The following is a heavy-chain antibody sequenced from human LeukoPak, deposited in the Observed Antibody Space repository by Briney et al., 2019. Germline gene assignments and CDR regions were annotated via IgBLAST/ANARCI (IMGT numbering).Heavy chain of an antibody. Sequence: SETLSLTCTVSGASISSGSYYWSWIRQPAGKGLEWIGRIYTSGSTTHNPSLKSRVTISVDTSKNQFSLKLSSVTAADTAVYYCARGKWLQFNSWGQGTLVTVSS. D-gene: IGHD5-12*01. CDR3: ARGKWLQFNS. V-gene: IGHV4-61*02. J-gene: IGHJ5*01. CDR1: GASISSGSYY. CDR2: IYTSGST.